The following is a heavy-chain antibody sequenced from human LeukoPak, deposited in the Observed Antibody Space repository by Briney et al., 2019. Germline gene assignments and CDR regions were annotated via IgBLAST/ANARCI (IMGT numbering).Heavy chain of an antibody. J-gene: IGHJ4*02. Sequence: GGSLRLSCAASGISFSNYSMNWVRRAPGKGLEWVSLISSSSRFIYYGDSVKGRFTISRDNAKKSLYLQMNSLRAEDTAVYYCARAPSRSGGSSLGYWGQGTLVTVSS. CDR2: ISSSSRFI. CDR3: ARAPSRSGGSSLGY. CDR1: GISFSNYS. D-gene: IGHD6-6*01. V-gene: IGHV3-21*01.